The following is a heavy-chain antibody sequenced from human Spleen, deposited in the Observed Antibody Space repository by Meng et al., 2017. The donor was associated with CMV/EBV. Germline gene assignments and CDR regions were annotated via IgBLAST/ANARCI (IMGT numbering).Heavy chain of an antibody. CDR1: GYGFTAYY. CDR3: ARFPPKWGGDDLDWP. Sequence: SGYGFTAYYVHWVRQAPGQGLEWMGWINPNSADTHYAQKFQGRVTMTRDTSITTVFMELSRLTSDDTALYYCARFPPKWGGDDLDWPWGQGTLVTVSS. CDR2: INPNSADT. J-gene: IGHJ5*02. V-gene: IGHV1-2*02. D-gene: IGHD3/OR15-3a*01.